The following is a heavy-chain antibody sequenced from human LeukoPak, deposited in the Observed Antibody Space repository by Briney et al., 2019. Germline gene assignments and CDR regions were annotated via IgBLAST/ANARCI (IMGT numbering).Heavy chain of an antibody. D-gene: IGHD4-11*01. V-gene: IGHV4-4*09. CDR1: SGSISSYY. CDR3: ARHYSNYVGYYYYMDV. CDR2: IYTSGST. J-gene: IGHJ6*03. Sequence: SETLSLTCTVSSGSISSYYWSWIRQPPGKGLEWIGYIYTSGSTNYNPSLKSRVTISVDTSKNQFSLKLSSVTAADTAVYYCARHYSNYVGYYYYMDVWGKGTTVTVSS.